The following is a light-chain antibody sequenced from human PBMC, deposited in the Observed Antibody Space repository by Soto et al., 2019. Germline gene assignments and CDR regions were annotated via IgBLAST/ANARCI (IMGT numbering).Light chain of an antibody. V-gene: IGLV2-14*01. CDR2: DVR. CDR3: SSYTTSSTVV. Sequence: ALTQPASVSGSPGQSITISCTGTSSDVGAYNFVSWYHQHPGKVPKLMIFDVRHRPSGVSTRFSGSKSGNTASLTISGLQAEDEADYFCSSYTTSSTVVFGTGTKVTVL. CDR1: SSDVGAYNF. J-gene: IGLJ1*01.